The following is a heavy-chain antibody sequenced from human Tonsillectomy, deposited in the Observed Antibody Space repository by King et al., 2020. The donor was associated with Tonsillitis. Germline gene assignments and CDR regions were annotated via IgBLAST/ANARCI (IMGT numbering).Heavy chain of an antibody. V-gene: IGHV4-59*01. CDR1: GGSISSYY. D-gene: IGHD3-3*01. J-gene: IGHJ4*02. Sequence: QLQESGPGLVKPSETLSLTCTVSGGSISSYYWSWIRQPPGKGLEWIGYIYYSGSTNYNPSLKSRVTISVDTSKNQFSLKLSSVTAADTPVYYCARVRAIFGVVIRYYFDYWGQGTLVTVSS. CDR3: ARVRAIFGVVIRYYFDY. CDR2: IYYSGST.